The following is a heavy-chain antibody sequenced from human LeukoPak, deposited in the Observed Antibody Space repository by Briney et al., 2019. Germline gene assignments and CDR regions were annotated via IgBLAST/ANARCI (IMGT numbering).Heavy chain of an antibody. D-gene: IGHD6-19*01. CDR3: ARAAVANWFDP. V-gene: IGHV1-18*01. J-gene: IGHJ5*02. CDR2: ISAYNGNT. CDR1: VYTFTSYG. Sequence: ASVKVSCKASVYTFTSYGISWVRQAPGQGLEWMGWISAYNGNTNYAQKLQGRVTTTTDTSTSTASMELRSLRSDDTAVYYCARAAVANWFDPWGQGTLVTVSS.